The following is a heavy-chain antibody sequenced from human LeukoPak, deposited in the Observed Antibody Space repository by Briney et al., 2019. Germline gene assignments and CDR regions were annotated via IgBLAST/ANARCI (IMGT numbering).Heavy chain of an antibody. Sequence: GGSLRLSCAASGFTVSSNYMSWVRQAPGKGLEWVSVIYSGGSTYYADSVKGRFTISRDNSKNTLYLQMNSLRAEDTAVYYCARDGVDILTGYYQNGMGVWGKGTTVTVSS. CDR3: ARDGVDILTGYYQNGMGV. J-gene: IGHJ6*04. V-gene: IGHV3-53*01. CDR1: GFTVSSNY. CDR2: IYSGGST. D-gene: IGHD3-9*01.